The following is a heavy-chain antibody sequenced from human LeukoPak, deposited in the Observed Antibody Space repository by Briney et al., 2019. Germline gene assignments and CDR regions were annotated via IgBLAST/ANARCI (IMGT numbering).Heavy chain of an antibody. CDR1: GGTFSSYA. CDR2: IIPIFDTA. J-gene: IGHJ6*02. V-gene: IGHV1-69*01. Sequence: SVKVSCKASGGTFSSYAISWVRQAPGQGLEWMGGIIPIFDTADYAQKFQGRVTITADESTSTAYMELSSLRSEDTAVFYCARISLGAIWGYYYGMDVWGQGTTVTVSS. D-gene: IGHD1-26*01. CDR3: ARISLGAIWGYYYGMDV.